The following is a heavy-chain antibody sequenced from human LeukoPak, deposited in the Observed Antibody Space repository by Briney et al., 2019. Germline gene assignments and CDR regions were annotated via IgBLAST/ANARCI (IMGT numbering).Heavy chain of an antibody. Sequence: KPGGSLRLSCAASGFTFSDYYMSWIRQAPGKGLEWVSYISSSSSYTNYADSVKGRFTISRDNAKNSLYLQMNSLRAEDTAVYYCARDRSVGRQGHGDYHVGEWFDPWGQGTLVTVSS. CDR1: GFTFSDYY. D-gene: IGHD4-17*01. CDR2: ISSSSSYT. J-gene: IGHJ5*02. CDR3: ARDRSVGRQGHGDYHVGEWFDP. V-gene: IGHV3-11*06.